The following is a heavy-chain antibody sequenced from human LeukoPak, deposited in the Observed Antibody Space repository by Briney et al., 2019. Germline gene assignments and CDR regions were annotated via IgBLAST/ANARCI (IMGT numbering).Heavy chain of an antibody. CDR2: IYTSGST. CDR1: GGSISSYY. Sequence: SETLSLTCTVSGGSISSYYWSWIRQPPGKGLEWIGYIYTSGSTNYNPSLKSRVTISVDTSKNQFSLKLSSVTAADTAVYYCARHLLSGWEGADAFDIWGQGTMVTVSS. J-gene: IGHJ3*02. D-gene: IGHD1-26*01. V-gene: IGHV4-4*09. CDR3: ARHLLSGWEGADAFDI.